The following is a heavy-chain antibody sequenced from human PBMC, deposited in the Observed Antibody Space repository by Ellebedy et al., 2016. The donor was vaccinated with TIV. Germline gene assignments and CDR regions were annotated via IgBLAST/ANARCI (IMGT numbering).Heavy chain of an antibody. CDR3: ARTFTERLGGLTTHWVLDY. Sequence: SETLSLTCTVSGGSISSSYWSWFRQPPGKGLEWIGYISSSGSTDYSPSLKSRVTMSVDTSKNEFSLKMKSVTADDTAVYYCARTFTERLGGLTTHWVLDYWGQGSLVTASS. D-gene: IGHD4-11*01. CDR1: GGSISSSY. J-gene: IGHJ4*02. V-gene: IGHV4-59*01. CDR2: ISSSGST.